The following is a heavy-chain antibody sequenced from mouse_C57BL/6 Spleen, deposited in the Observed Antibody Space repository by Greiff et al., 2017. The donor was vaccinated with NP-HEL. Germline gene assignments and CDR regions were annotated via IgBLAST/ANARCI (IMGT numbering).Heavy chain of an antibody. CDR3: ARSGEGYFDV. J-gene: IGHJ1*03. CDR2: IYPGDGDT. Sequence: QVQLQQSGAELVKPGASVKISCKASGYAFSSYWMNWVKQRPGKGLEWIGQIYPGDGDTNYNGKFKGKATLTADKSSSTAFMQLSSLTSEDSAVYFCARSGEGYFDVWGTGTTVTVAS. V-gene: IGHV1-80*01. CDR1: GYAFSSYW. D-gene: IGHD3-1*01.